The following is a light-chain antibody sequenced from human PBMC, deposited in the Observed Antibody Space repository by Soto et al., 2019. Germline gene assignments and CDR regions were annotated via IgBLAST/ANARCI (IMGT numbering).Light chain of an antibody. V-gene: IGKV1-39*01. CDR2: DAS. CDR1: PTISSW. CDR3: QQSYSTPPGT. J-gene: IGKJ1*01. Sequence: DIQMTQSPSTLSGSVGDRVTITCWASPTISSWLAWYQQKPGKAPKLLIYDASTLQSGVASRFSGSGSGTDFTLTISSLQPEDFATYYCQQSYSTPPGTFGQGTKVEIK.